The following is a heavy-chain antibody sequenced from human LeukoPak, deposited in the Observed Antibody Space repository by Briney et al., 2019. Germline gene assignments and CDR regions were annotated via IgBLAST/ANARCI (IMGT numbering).Heavy chain of an antibody. J-gene: IGHJ4*02. CDR3: ARDRCSSTSCFFDY. CDR2: IKQDGSEK. CDR1: GFTFSSYW. Sequence: PGGSLRLSCGASGFTFSSYWMSWVRQAPGKGLEWVANIKQDGSEKYYVDSVKGRFTISRDNAKNSLYLQMNSLRAGDTAVYYCARDRCSSTSCFFDYWGQGTLVTVSS. V-gene: IGHV3-7*01. D-gene: IGHD2-2*01.